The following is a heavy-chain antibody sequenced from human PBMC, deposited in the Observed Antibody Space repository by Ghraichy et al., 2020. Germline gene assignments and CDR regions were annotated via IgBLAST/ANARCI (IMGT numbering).Heavy chain of an antibody. CDR1: GFTFSTYD. Sequence: GGSLRLSCEGSGFTFSTYDMNWVRQAPGKGLEWVSHISSSTSTIYYADSVKGRFTISRDNAKNSLYLQMNSLRDEDTAVYYCARVSLKRWFGELSLDYWGQGTLVTVSS. V-gene: IGHV3-48*02. CDR3: ARVSLKRWFGELSLDY. J-gene: IGHJ4*02. D-gene: IGHD3-10*01. CDR2: ISSSTSTI.